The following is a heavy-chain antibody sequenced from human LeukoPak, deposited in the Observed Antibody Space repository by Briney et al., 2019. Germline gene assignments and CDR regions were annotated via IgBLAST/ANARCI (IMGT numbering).Heavy chain of an antibody. CDR2: IYYSGST. V-gene: IGHV4-39*07. D-gene: IGHD3-9*01. J-gene: IGHJ6*03. CDR3: ARYGSPIHYYYMDV. CDR1: GGSIGSSSYY. Sequence: PSETLSLTCTVSGGSIGSSSYYWGWIRQPPGKGLEWIGSIYYSGSTYYNPSLKSRVTISVDTSKNQFSLKLSSVTAADTAVYYCARYGSPIHYYYMDVWGKGTTVTVSS.